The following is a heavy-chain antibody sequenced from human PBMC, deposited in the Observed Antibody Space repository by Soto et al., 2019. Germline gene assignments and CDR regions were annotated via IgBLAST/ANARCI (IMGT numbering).Heavy chain of an antibody. CDR1: EGTFNSYA. CDR3: ASGASRWYLYCFDS. CDR2: IIPYYNTL. J-gene: IGHJ4*02. D-gene: IGHD6-13*01. Sequence: QAQVVQSGAEVRKPGSSVKLSCKASEGTFNSYAIAWVRQAPGQGLEWMGGIIPYYNTLNYAQKFQARVTSTADDSTNTVYMELSSLRSDDTAVYFCASGASRWYLYCFDSWAQGTLVTVSS. V-gene: IGHV1-69*01.